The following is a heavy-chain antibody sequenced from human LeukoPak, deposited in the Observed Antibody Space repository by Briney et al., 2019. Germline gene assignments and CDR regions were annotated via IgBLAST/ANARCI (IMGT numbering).Heavy chain of an antibody. Sequence: SGTLSLTCAVSNDSISSNKWWSWVRQPPGKGLEWIGYIYYSGSTNYNPSLKSRVTISVDTSKNQFSLKLSSVTAADTAVYYCARTITMIVVEASYFDYWGQGTLVTVSS. CDR3: ARTITMIVVEASYFDY. CDR1: NDSISSNKW. CDR2: IYYSGST. J-gene: IGHJ4*02. V-gene: IGHV4-4*02. D-gene: IGHD3-22*01.